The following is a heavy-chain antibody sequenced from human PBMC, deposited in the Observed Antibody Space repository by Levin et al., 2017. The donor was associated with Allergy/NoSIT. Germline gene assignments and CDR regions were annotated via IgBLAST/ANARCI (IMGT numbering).Heavy chain of an antibody. CDR3: ARGNRYFDWLYSGSSWFDP. J-gene: IGHJ5*02. CDR2: INHSGST. D-gene: IGHD3-9*01. V-gene: IGHV4-34*01. CDR1: GGSFSGYY. Sequence: SETLSLTCAVYGGSFSGYYWSWIRQPPGKGLEWIGEINHSGSTNYNPSLKSRVTISVDTSKNQFSLKLSSVTAADTAVYYCARGNRYFDWLYSGSSWFDPWGQGTLVTVSS.